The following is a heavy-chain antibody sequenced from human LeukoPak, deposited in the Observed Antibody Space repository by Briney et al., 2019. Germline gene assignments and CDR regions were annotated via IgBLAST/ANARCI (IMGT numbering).Heavy chain of an antibody. CDR2: IYHSGST. Sequence: SETLSLTCTVSGYSISSGYYWGWIRQPPGKGLELIGSIYHSGSTYYNPSLKSRVTISVDTSKNQFSLKLSSVTAADTAVYYCARETGYSSGWYYFDYWGQGTLVTVSS. CDR1: GYSISSGYY. V-gene: IGHV4-38-2*02. CDR3: ARETGYSSGWYYFDY. J-gene: IGHJ4*02. D-gene: IGHD6-19*01.